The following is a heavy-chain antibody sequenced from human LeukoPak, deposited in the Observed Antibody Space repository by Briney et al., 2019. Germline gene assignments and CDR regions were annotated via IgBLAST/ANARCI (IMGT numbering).Heavy chain of an antibody. CDR2: INPSGGGT. Sequence: ASVKVSCKASGYTFTSYYMHWVRQAPGQGLEWMGIINPSGGGTSYAQKFQGRVTMTRDTSTSTVYMELSSLRSEDTAVYYCARDGGLEMATILGGYFDYWGQGTPVTVSS. D-gene: IGHD3-16*01. V-gene: IGHV1-46*01. J-gene: IGHJ4*02. CDR1: GYTFTSYY. CDR3: ARDGGLEMATILGGYFDY.